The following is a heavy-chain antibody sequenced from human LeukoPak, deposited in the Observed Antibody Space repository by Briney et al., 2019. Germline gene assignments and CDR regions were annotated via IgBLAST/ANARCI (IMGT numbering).Heavy chain of an antibody. CDR2: ISSDESST. CDR1: GFTFSSYW. Sequence: PGGSLRLSCAASGFTFSSYWMHWVRQDPGKGLVWVSRISSDESSTSYADSVKGRFTISRDNAKNTLYLQMNSLRAEDTALNYCARGGHHYHSSGYYGGTNFDYWGQGTLVTVSS. V-gene: IGHV3-74*01. CDR3: ARGGHHYHSSGYYGGTNFDY. D-gene: IGHD3-22*01. J-gene: IGHJ4*02.